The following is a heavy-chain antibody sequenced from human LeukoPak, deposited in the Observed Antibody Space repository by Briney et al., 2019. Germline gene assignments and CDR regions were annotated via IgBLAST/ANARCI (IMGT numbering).Heavy chain of an antibody. CDR3: ARDPPFSSGWSQNHFDH. Sequence: PGGSLRLSCAPSGFIFEDFAMHWVRQAPGKGLEWMALISYDGGNENYADSVKGRFTISRDNSKNTLYLHMNSLRPEDTAVYYCARDPPFSSGWSQNHFDHWGQGTLVTVSS. CDR2: ISYDGGNE. CDR1: GFIFEDFA. D-gene: IGHD6-19*01. J-gene: IGHJ4*02. V-gene: IGHV3-30*04.